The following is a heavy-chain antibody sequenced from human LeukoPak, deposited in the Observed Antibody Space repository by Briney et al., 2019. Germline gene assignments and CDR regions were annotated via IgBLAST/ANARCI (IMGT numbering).Heavy chain of an antibody. CDR2: IYYSGST. Sequence: SETLSLTCAVYGGSFSGYYWSWIRQPPGKGLEWIGSIYYSGSTYYNPSLKSRVTISVDTSKNQFSLKLSSVTAADTAVYYCARSYSSGYYFHPYWGQGTLVTVSS. D-gene: IGHD3-22*01. J-gene: IGHJ4*02. CDR3: ARSYSSGYYFHPY. V-gene: IGHV4-34*01. CDR1: GGSFSGYY.